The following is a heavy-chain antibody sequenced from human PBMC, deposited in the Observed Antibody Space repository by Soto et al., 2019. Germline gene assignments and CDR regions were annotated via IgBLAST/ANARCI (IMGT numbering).Heavy chain of an antibody. V-gene: IGHV1-69*01. Sequence: QVQLVQSGAEVKKPGSSVKVSCKASGGTFSTYSISWVRQAPGQGLEWMGGSPPIFGTAKYAQNFQGRVTIPAEESRSPAYMELSSLRSDDTAVYYCARGGRDPKSASDAGMDVWGQGTTVTVSS. CDR1: GGTFSTYS. CDR2: SPPIFGTA. CDR3: ARGGRDPKSASDAGMDV. J-gene: IGHJ6*02.